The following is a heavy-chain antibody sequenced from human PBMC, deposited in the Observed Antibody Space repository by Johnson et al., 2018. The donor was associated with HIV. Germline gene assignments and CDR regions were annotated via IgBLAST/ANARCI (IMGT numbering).Heavy chain of an antibody. J-gene: IGHJ3*02. CDR3: AKDFVRWLVKRGAFDI. CDR2: IWYDGGNK. CDR1: GFTFSSYG. Sequence: QVQLVESGGGVVQPGRSLRLSCAASGFTFSSYGMHWVRQAPGKGLEWVAVIWYDGGNKYYADSVQGRFTISRDNSKNTLYLQMNSLRAEDTAVYYCAKDFVRWLVKRGAFDIWGQGTMVTVSS. V-gene: IGHV3-33*06. D-gene: IGHD6-19*01.